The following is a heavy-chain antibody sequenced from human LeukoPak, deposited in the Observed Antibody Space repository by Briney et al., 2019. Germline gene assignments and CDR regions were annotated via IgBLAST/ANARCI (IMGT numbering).Heavy chain of an antibody. Sequence: SETLSLTCAVYGGSFSGYYWSWIRQPPGKGLEWIGEINHSGSTNYNPSLKSRVTISVDTSKYQFSLKLSSVTAADTAVYYCARLERYYYDSSGWEVFDYWGQGTLVTVSS. V-gene: IGHV4-34*01. CDR1: GGSFSGYY. CDR2: INHSGST. CDR3: ARLERYYYDSSGWEVFDY. J-gene: IGHJ4*02. D-gene: IGHD3-22*01.